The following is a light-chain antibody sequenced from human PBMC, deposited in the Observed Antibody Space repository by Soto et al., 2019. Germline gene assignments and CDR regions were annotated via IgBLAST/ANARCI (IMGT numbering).Light chain of an antibody. CDR2: GAS. CDR1: KSINSRP. Sequence: EIVLPHSPGTRSLSPGKRATLSCRASKSINSRPLVWSQQKPGQAPRLLIYGASSRAIGIPDRLSGSGSGTDFTLTITRLEPEDFALYYCQHYDNSPLTFGGGTKLEIK. CDR3: QHYDNSPLT. V-gene: IGKV3-20*01. J-gene: IGKJ4*01.